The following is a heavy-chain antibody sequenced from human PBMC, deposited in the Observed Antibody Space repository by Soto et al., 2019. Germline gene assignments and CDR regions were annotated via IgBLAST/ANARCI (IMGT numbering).Heavy chain of an antibody. J-gene: IGHJ6*02. D-gene: IGHD4-4*01. CDR1: GYTFTSYC. CDR3: ASTVTTDYYYGMDV. V-gene: IGHV1-46*01. Sequence: ASVKVSCKASGYTFTSYCMQWLQQDPGQGLEWMGIINPSGGSTSYAQKFQGRVTMNRDTSTSTVYMELSSLRSEDTAVYYCASTVTTDYYYGMDVWGQGTTVTVSS. CDR2: INPSGGST.